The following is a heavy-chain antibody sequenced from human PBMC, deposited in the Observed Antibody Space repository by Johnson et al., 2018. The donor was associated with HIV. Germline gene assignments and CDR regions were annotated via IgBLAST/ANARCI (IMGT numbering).Heavy chain of an antibody. D-gene: IGHD2-2*01. Sequence: QVQLVESGGGVVQPGRYLRLSCAASGFTFCSYAMHWVRQAPGKGLEWVAVISYDGSNKYYADSVKGRFTISRDNSKNTLYLQINSLKTDDTGVYYCSREVYQMTAFDIWGQGTVVTVSS. CDR1: GFTFCSYA. V-gene: IGHV3-30*03. CDR2: ISYDGSNK. J-gene: IGHJ3*02. CDR3: SREVYQMTAFDI.